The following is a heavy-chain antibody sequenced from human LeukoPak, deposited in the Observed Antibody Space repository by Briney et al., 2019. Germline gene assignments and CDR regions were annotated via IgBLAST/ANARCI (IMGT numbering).Heavy chain of an antibody. V-gene: IGHV1-2*02. CDR1: GYTFTDCY. Sequence: ASVKVSCKASGYTFTDCYMHWVRQAPGQGLEWMGWINPNSGTTNYAQKFQGRVAMTRDTSISTAYMELSRLRSDDTAVYYCARGYALYSGRYIDFDYWGQGTLVTVSS. D-gene: IGHD1-26*01. CDR2: INPNSGTT. CDR3: ARGYALYSGRYIDFDY. J-gene: IGHJ4*02.